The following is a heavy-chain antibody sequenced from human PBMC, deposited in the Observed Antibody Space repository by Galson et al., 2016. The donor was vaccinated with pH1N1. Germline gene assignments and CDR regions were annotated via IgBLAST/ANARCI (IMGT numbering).Heavy chain of an antibody. J-gene: IGHJ4*02. Sequence: SLRLSCAASGFIFGSYWMHWVRQVPGKGLVWVSRIKSDGSGTTYADSVKGRFTISRDNAKNTLYLQMNSLGVEDTAVYFCARDGVGTVDFDYWGQGTLVTVSS. CDR2: IKSDGSGT. CDR1: GFIFGSYW. D-gene: IGHD3-3*01. CDR3: ARDGVGTVDFDY. V-gene: IGHV3-74*03.